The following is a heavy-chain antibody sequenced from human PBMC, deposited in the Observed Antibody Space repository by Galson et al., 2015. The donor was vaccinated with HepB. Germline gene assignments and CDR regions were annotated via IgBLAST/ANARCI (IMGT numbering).Heavy chain of an antibody. J-gene: IGHJ4*02. CDR1: GDSVYNRSAA. CDR3: ARGVASGWYGGGFFDY. Sequence: CAISGDSVYNRSAAWHWIRQSPSGGLEWLGGTYYNSKWYTDFALSVESRIIINADTSKNRFSLHLKSVTPEDTAIYYCARGVASGWYGGGFFDYWGQGTMLTVSS. V-gene: IGHV6-1*01. CDR2: TYYNSKWYT. D-gene: IGHD6-13*01.